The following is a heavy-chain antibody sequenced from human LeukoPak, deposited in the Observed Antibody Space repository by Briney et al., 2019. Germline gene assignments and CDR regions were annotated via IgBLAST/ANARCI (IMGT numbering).Heavy chain of an antibody. CDR2: ISSSSSYI. CDR3: ATLPYDSSGYFAV. V-gene: IGHV3-21*01. Sequence: GGSLRLSCAASGFTFSNYSMNWVRQAPGKGLEWVSSISSSSSYIYYADSVKGRFTISRDNAKNSLYLQMNSLRAEDTAVYYCATLPYDSSGYFAVWGQGTTVTVSS. CDR1: GFTFSNYS. D-gene: IGHD3-22*01. J-gene: IGHJ6*02.